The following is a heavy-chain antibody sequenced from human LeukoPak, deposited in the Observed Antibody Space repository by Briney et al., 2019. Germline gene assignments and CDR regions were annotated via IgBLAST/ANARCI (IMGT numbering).Heavy chain of an antibody. V-gene: IGHV1-2*02. CDR3: AREDHYYDSSGYPHCFDY. J-gene: IGHJ4*02. CDR1: GGTFSSYA. D-gene: IGHD3-22*01. Sequence: ASVKVSCKASGGTFSSYAISWVRQAPGQGLEWMGWINPNSGGTNYAQKFQGRVTMTRDTSISTAYMELSRLRSDDTAVYYCAREDHYYDSSGYPHCFDYWGQGTLVTVSS. CDR2: INPNSGGT.